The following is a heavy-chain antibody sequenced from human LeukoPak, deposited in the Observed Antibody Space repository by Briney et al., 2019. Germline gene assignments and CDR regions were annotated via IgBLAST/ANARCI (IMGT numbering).Heavy chain of an antibody. CDR3: ARDSPRDYYDSSGYYYHAFDI. J-gene: IGHJ3*02. Sequence: SETLSVICTVSGGTLSRYYWSWIRQPAGKGLEWIGRIYTSASTNYNPSLKSRVTMSVDTSKNQFSLKLSSVTAADTAVYYCARDSPRDYYDSSGYYYHAFDIWGQGTMVTVSS. CDR2: IYTSAST. V-gene: IGHV4-4*07. D-gene: IGHD3-22*01. CDR1: GGTLSRYY.